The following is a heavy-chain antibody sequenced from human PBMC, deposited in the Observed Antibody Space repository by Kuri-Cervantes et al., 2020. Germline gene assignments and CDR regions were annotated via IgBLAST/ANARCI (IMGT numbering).Heavy chain of an antibody. CDR1: GFTFSSYA. CDR3: ARNTRDGYNQFDY. V-gene: IGHV3-23*01. Sequence: GESLKISCAASGFTFSSYAMSWVRQAPGKGLEWVSAISGSGGSTYYADSVKGRFTISRDNSKNTLYLQMNSLRAEDTAVYYCARNTRDGYNQFDYWGQGTLVTVSS. D-gene: IGHD5-24*01. J-gene: IGHJ4*02. CDR2: ISGSGGST.